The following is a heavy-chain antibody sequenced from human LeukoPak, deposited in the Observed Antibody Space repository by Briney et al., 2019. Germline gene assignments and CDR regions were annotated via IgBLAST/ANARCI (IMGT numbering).Heavy chain of an antibody. CDR3: ASAHYDILTGYSNY. D-gene: IGHD3-9*01. CDR2: IYHSGST. CDR1: GGSISSGGYY. J-gene: IGHJ4*02. Sequence: SETLSLTCTVSGGSISSGGYYWSWIRQPPGKGLEWIGYIYHSGSTYYNPSLKSRVTISVDRSKNQFSLKLSSVTAADTAVYYCASAHYDILTGYSNYWGQGTLVTVSS. V-gene: IGHV4-30-2*01.